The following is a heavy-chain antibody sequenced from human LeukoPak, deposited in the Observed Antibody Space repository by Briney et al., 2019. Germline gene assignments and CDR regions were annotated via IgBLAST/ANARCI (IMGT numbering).Heavy chain of an antibody. D-gene: IGHD5-12*01. CDR2: IGHRGDI. CDR3: ARVDTISEAGYFDF. V-gene: IGHV4-34*01. J-gene: IGHJ4*03. Sequence: PSETLTLTCAAYGVTFSSYYMRWIRQAPGKGLEWIALIGHRGDINYHPSVKSRVTISVDKSKNQFSLKVRSLSAADTAVYYCARVDTISEAGYFDFWGQGTLVTVSS. CDR1: GVTFSSYY.